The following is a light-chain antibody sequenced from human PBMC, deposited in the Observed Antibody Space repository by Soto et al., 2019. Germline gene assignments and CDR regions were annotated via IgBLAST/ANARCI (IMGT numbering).Light chain of an antibody. CDR2: GAS. Sequence: ETVMTQSPATLPVSPGERATLSCRASQSVRSNLAWYQQKPGQAPRLLIYGASTRATGVPARFSGSGSGTEFTLTINSLQSEDFATYYCQQRSNWLITFGQGTRLEIK. CDR1: QSVRSN. V-gene: IGKV3-15*01. CDR3: QQRSNWLIT. J-gene: IGKJ5*01.